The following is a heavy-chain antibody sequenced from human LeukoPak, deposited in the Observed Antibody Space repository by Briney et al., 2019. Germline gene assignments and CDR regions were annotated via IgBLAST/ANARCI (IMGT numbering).Heavy chain of an antibody. V-gene: IGHV4-39*07. Sequence: SETLSLTCTASGGSISSSSYYWGWIRPPPGKGLEWIGSIYCSGRTYYNPSLKSRVTISVDTSKNQFSPKLSSVTAADTAVYYCARRKKLGYCSGGSCYPTAFAWFDPWGQGTLVTVSS. CDR2: IYCSGRT. J-gene: IGHJ5*02. CDR3: ARRKKLGYCSGGSCYPTAFAWFDP. D-gene: IGHD2-15*01. CDR1: GGSISSSSYY.